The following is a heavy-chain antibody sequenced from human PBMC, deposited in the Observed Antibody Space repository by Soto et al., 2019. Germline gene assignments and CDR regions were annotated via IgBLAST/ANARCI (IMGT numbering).Heavy chain of an antibody. CDR1: GYTFRNFG. Sequence: QIQLLQSGAEVKKPGASVKVTCKASGYTFRNFGISWVRQAPGQGLEWMGWISAYNANANYAQKFQGRLTMTAATSTSTAYMELRSLRSDDTAVYYCARENCYFDYWGQGTLVTVSS. V-gene: IGHV1-18*01. CDR2: ISAYNANA. J-gene: IGHJ4*02. CDR3: ARENCYFDY.